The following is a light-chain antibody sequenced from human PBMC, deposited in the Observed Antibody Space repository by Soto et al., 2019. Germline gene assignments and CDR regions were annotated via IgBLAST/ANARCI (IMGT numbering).Light chain of an antibody. V-gene: IGLV2-14*01. CDR3: SSFTSNSIPV. CDR1: SSDVGGYNY. CDR2: EVR. Sequence: QSVLTQPASVSGSPGQSITISCTGTSSDVGGYNYVSWYQHYPGKAPKLMIYEVRRRPSGVSNRFSGSKSGNTASLTISGRQAEDEADYYCSSFTSNSIPVFGAGTKLTVL. J-gene: IGLJ1*01.